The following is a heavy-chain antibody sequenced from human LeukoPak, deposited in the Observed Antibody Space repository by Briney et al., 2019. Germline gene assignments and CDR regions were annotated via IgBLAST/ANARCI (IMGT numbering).Heavy chain of an antibody. CDR1: GFTFSSYW. Sequence: GGSLRLSCAASGFTFSSYWMHWVRQAPGKGLVWVSRISTDGSTTTYADSVKGRFTISRDNAKNTAYLQMNSLRAEDTAVYYCTRRLDDWGQGTLVTVSS. CDR2: ISTDGSTT. J-gene: IGHJ4*02. V-gene: IGHV3-74*01. CDR3: TRRLDD. D-gene: IGHD3-16*01.